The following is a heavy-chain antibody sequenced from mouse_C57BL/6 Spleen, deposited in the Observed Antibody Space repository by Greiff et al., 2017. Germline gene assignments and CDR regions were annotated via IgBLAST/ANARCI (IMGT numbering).Heavy chain of an antibody. J-gene: IGHJ4*01. CDR1: GYTFTNYW. CDR3: ARSYRNYYAIDY. Sequence: VQLQQSGAELVRPGTSVKMSCKASGYTFTNYWIGWAKQRPGHGLEWIGDIYPGGGYTNYNEKFKGKATLTADKSSSTAYMQFSSLTSEDTAIYYCARSYRNYYAIDYWGQGTSVTVSS. D-gene: IGHD2-5*01. V-gene: IGHV1-63*01. CDR2: IYPGGGYT.